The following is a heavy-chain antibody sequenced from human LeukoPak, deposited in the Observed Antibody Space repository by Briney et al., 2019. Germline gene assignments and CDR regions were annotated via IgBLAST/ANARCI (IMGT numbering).Heavy chain of an antibody. CDR1: GFTFSSNA. CDR3: AREDTSGHYFEKCYFDY. CDR2: ISSSSATT. J-gene: IGHJ4*02. V-gene: IGHV3-48*04. D-gene: IGHD3-22*01. Sequence: PGGSLRLSCAASGFTFSSNAMNWVRQAPGKGLEWLSYISSSSATTYYADSVEGRFTISRDNAKNSLYLQMNSLRADDTAVYYCAREDTSGHYFEKCYFDYWGQGILVTVSS.